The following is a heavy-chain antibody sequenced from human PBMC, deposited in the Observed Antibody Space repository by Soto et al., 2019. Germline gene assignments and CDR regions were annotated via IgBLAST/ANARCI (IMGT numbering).Heavy chain of an antibody. CDR1: GFTFSSYS. CDR2: ISSSSSYI. Sequence: GGSLRLSCAASGFTFSSYSMNWVRQAPGKGLEWVSSISSSSSYIYYADSVKGRFTISRDNAKNSLYLQMNSLRAEDTAVTYCAGTLIAGPGSFNYYYYYGMDILCQGTTVNVSS. CDR3: AGTLIAGPGSFNYYYYYGMDI. J-gene: IGHJ6*02. D-gene: IGHD6-19*01. V-gene: IGHV3-21*01.